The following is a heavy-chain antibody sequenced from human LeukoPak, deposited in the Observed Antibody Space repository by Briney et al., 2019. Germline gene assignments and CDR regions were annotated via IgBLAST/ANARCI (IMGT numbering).Heavy chain of an antibody. J-gene: IGHJ2*01. D-gene: IGHD6-19*01. V-gene: IGHV3-7*03. CDR2: INQDGSEI. Sequence: GGSLRLSCAASGFTFSSYWMTWVRQALGKGLEWVANINQDGSEIYYMDSVKGRFTISRDSAKNSLYLEMNSLRGEDTAVYYCARDYGLAGLFWYFDLWGRGTLVTVSS. CDR3: ARDYGLAGLFWYFDL. CDR1: GFTFSSYW.